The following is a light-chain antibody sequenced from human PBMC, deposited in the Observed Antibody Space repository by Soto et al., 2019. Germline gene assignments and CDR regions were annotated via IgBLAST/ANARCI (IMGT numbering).Light chain of an antibody. V-gene: IGLV2-23*01. J-gene: IGLJ1*01. CDR1: SRYVGDYNL. CDR2: EGS. CDR3: CSYASSSTYV. Sequence: QSVLTQPASVSASPEKSITISCTGTSRYVGDYNLVSWYQHDPGKAPELLIYEGSKRPSGVSDRFSGSKSGNTASLTISGLQAEDEADYYCCSYASSSTYVFGTGTKVTVL.